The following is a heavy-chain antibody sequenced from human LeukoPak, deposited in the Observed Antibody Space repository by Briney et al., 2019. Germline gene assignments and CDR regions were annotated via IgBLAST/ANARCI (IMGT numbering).Heavy chain of an antibody. CDR1: GFTFSSYS. V-gene: IGHV3-48*04. CDR3: AFATRAAFDY. Sequence: PGGSLRLSCAASGFTFSSYSMNWVRQAPGKGLEWVSYNSSSSSTIYCADSVKGRFTISRDNAKNSLYLQMNSLRAEDTAVYYCAFATRAAFDYWGQGTLVTVSS. CDR2: NSSSSSTI. D-gene: IGHD6-25*01. J-gene: IGHJ4*02.